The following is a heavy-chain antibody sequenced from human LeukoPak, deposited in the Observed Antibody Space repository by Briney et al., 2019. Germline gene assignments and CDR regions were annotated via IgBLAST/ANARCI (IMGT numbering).Heavy chain of an antibody. CDR1: GGSFSGYY. CDR2: INHSGST. CDR3: ARVKYSSSWYPPYYYGMDV. D-gene: IGHD6-13*01. V-gene: IGHV4-34*01. Sequence: SETLSLTCAVYGGSFSGYYWSWIRQPPGEGLEWIGEINHSGSTNYNPSLKSRVTISVDTSKNQFSLKLSSVTAADTAVYYCARVKYSSSWYPPYYYGMDVWGQGTTVTVSS. J-gene: IGHJ6*02.